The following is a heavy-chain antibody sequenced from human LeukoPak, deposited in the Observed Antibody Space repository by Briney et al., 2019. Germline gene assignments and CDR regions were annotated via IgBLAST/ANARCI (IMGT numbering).Heavy chain of an antibody. D-gene: IGHD5-12*01. Sequence: GGSLRLSCAASGFSLSHYSMSWVRQAPGKGLEWVSIIYSGGSTYYADSVKGRFTISRDNSKSTLSLQMNSLRAEDTAVYYCARDLGYSAYATVRGYTFDIWGQGTMVTVSS. CDR1: GFSLSHYS. J-gene: IGHJ3*02. V-gene: IGHV3-66*01. CDR2: IYSGGST. CDR3: ARDLGYSAYATVRGYTFDI.